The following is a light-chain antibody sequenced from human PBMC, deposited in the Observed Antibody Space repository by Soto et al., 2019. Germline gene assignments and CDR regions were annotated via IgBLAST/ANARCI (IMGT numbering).Light chain of an antibody. CDR3: GSWDSSLSAYV. CDR2: DDN. Sequence: QSVMTQPPSVSAAPGQKVIISCSGSSSNIGGNSVSWYQQLPGTAPKLLIYDDNKPPSGIPDRFSGSKSGTSATLGITGFQTGDEADYYCGSWDSSLSAYVFGTGTKLTVL. J-gene: IGLJ1*01. V-gene: IGLV1-51*01. CDR1: SSNIGGNS.